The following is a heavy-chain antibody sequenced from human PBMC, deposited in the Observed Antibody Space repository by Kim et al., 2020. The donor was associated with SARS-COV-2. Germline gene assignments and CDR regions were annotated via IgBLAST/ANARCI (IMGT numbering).Heavy chain of an antibody. CDR1: GFTFSIFA. V-gene: IGHV3-64*01. J-gene: IGHJ4*02. CDR3: ARGIN. CDR2: ISANWDTT. Sequence: GGSLRLSCAASGFTFSIFAMHWVRQAPGKGLEYVSAISANWDTTYYANSVKGRFSISRDNPKNTLYLQMGDLRAEDTAVYYCARGINWGQGILVTV.